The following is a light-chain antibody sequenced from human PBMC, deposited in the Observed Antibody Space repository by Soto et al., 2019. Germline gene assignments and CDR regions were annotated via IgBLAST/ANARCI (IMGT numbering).Light chain of an antibody. CDR3: SSSTVV. CDR1: SSDVGSYNR. CDR2: EVS. J-gene: IGLJ2*01. Sequence: QSALTQPPSVSGSPGQSVTISCTGTSSDVGSYNRVSWYQQPPGTAPKLMIYEVSNRPSAVPDRFSGSKSGNTASLTISGLQAEDEADYYCSSSTVVFGGGTKLTVL. V-gene: IGLV2-18*01.